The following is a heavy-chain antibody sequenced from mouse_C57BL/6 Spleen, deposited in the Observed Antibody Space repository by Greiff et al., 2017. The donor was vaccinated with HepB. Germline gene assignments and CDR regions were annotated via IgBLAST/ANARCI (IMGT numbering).Heavy chain of an antibody. D-gene: IGHD2-4*01. Sequence: QVQLQQSGAELAKPGASVKLSCKASGYTFTSYWMHWVKQRPGQGLEWIGYINPSSGYTKYNQKFKDKATLTADKSSSTAYMQLSSLTYEDSAVYYCATRRLGDDYDVGGYFDYWGQGTTLTVSS. CDR2: INPSSGYT. CDR3: ATRRLGDDYDVGGYFDY. CDR1: GYTFTSYW. J-gene: IGHJ2*01. V-gene: IGHV1-7*01.